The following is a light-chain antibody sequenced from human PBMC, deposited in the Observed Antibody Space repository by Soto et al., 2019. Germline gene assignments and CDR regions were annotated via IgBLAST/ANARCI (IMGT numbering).Light chain of an antibody. CDR3: QQTYTIPFA. J-gene: IGKJ2*01. CDR1: QTIDNY. Sequence: DVQMTQSPSSLSASVEDRVTITCRPSQTIDNYLNWYQHKPGKAPKLLIYGASTLQSGVSSRFTGSASGTDLTLTIDNLQAEDFATYYSQQTYTIPFAFGQGTKLEI. V-gene: IGKV1-39*01. CDR2: GAS.